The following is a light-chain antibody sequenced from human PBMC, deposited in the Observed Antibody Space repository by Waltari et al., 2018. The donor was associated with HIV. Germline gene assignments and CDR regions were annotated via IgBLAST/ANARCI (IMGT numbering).Light chain of an antibody. CDR2: KDT. CDR3: QVWDATTTSI. V-gene: IGLV3-9*01. Sequence: SYRLTQPRSVSVALGQTARITCGAYYIGSRNVHWFQQKPGLAPILVIYKDTNRPSGIPVRFSGSISENTATLTIAKAQVEDEADYYCQVWDATTTSIFGGGTKLAVL. CDR1: YIGSRN. J-gene: IGLJ2*01.